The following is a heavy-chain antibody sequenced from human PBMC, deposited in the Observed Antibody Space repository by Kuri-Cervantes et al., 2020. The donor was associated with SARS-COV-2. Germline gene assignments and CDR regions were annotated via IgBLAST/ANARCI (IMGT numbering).Heavy chain of an antibody. Sequence: ESLKISCTVSGGSISSYYWSWIRQPPGKGLGWIGYIYYSGSTNYNPSLKSRVTISVDTSKNQFSLKLSSVTAADTAVYYCARSGYSSSWYSEEDYYYYMDVWGKGTTVTVSS. CDR1: GGSISSYY. V-gene: IGHV4-59*01. D-gene: IGHD6-13*01. J-gene: IGHJ6*03. CDR3: ARSGYSSSWYSEEDYYYYMDV. CDR2: IYYSGST.